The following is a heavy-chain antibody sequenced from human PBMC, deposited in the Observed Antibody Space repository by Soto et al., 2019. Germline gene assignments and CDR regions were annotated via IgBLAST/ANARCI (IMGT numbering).Heavy chain of an antibody. V-gene: IGHV4-61*01. CDR2: IYYSGST. CDR1: GSSVSSGSYY. J-gene: IGHJ4*02. Sequence: SETLSLTCTVSGSSVSSGSYYWSWIRQPPGKGLEWIGYIYYSGSTNYNPSLKSRVTISVDTSKNQFSLKLSSVTAADTAVYYCARAGWERTRKGGYETYYFDYWGQGTLVTVSS. CDR3: ARAGWERTRKGGYETYYFDY. D-gene: IGHD5-12*01.